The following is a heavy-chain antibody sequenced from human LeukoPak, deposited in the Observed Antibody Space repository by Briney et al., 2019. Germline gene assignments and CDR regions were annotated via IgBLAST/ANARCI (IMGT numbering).Heavy chain of an antibody. Sequence: PGGSLRLSCAASGFTFSSYWMSWVRQAPGKGLEWVANTKQDGSEKYYVDSVKGRFTISRDNAKNSLYLQMNSLRAEDTAVYYCARDFLGYCSGGSCRSDHWGQGTLVTVSS. CDR3: ARDFLGYCSGGSCRSDH. V-gene: IGHV3-7*04. J-gene: IGHJ4*02. D-gene: IGHD2-15*01. CDR1: GFTFSSYW. CDR2: TKQDGSEK.